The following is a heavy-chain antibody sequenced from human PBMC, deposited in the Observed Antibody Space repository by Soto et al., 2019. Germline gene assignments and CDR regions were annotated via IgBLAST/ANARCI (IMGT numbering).Heavy chain of an antibody. J-gene: IGHJ4*02. V-gene: IGHV3-33*01. CDR2: IWYDGSNK. D-gene: IGHD3-3*01. Sequence: SAGSLRLACAASGFTVSSYGMHWVRQAPGKGLEWVAVIWYDGSNKYYADSVKGRFTISRDNSKNTLYLQMNSLRAEDTAVYYCARSRLRSNYFDYWGQGTLVTVSS. CDR3: ARSRLRSNYFDY. CDR1: GFTVSSYG.